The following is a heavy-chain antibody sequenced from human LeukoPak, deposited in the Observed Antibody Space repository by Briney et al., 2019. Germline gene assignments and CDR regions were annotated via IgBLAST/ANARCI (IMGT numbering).Heavy chain of an antibody. V-gene: IGHV1-69-2*01. D-gene: IGHD3-10*01. J-gene: IGHJ5*02. CDR3: ESTMVRGAIRFDP. CDR2: VDPEDGET. CDR1: GYTFTDYY. Sequence: ATVKISCKVSGYTFTDYYMHWVQQAPGKGLEWMGLVDPEDGETIYAEKFQGRVTITADTSTDTAYMELSSLRSEDTAVYYCESTMVRGAIRFDPWGQGTLVTVSS.